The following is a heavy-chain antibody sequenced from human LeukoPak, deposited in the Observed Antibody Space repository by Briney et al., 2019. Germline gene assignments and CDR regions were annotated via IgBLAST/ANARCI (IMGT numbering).Heavy chain of an antibody. CDR2: IYSGGST. J-gene: IGHJ4*02. CDR3: AKGREGATEIFDY. CDR1: GFTVSNNY. D-gene: IGHD1-26*01. V-gene: IGHV3-53*01. Sequence: GGSLRLSCAASGFTVSNNYMNWVRQAAGKGLEWVSVIYSGGSTYYADSVKGRFTISRDNSKNTLYLQMNSLRAEDTAVYYCAKGREGATEIFDYWGQGTLVTISS.